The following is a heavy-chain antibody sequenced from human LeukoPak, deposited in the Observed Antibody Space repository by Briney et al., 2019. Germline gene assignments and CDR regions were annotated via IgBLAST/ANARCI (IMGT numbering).Heavy chain of an antibody. Sequence: SETLSLTCNVSGASMSSNYWSWIWQPPGKGLEWIGYIYHSGNTNYSPSLESRVTMSVDESKNQFSLRVHFVSAADTAVYYCASTRRAAVAGRFDRWARGTVLTASS. J-gene: IGHJ4*02. CDR1: GASMSSNY. CDR2: IYHSGNT. CDR3: ASTRRAAVAGRFDR. D-gene: IGHD6-19*01. V-gene: IGHV4-4*09.